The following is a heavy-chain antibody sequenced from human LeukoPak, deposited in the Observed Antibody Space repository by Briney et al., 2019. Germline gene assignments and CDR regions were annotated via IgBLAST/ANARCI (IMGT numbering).Heavy chain of an antibody. D-gene: IGHD5-12*01. V-gene: IGHV4-59*08. J-gene: IGHJ4*02. Sequence: SETLSLTCTVSGGSISSYYWSWIRQPPGKGLEWIGYIYYSGSTNYNPSLNSRVTISVDKSKNQFSLKLSSVTAADTAVYYCARAGGYSGYDPNGYYFDYWGQGTLVPVSS. CDR3: ARAGGYSGYDPNGYYFDY. CDR2: IYYSGST. CDR1: GGSISSYY.